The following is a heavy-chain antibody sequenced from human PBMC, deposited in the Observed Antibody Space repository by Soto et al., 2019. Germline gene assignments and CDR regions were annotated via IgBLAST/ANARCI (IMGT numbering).Heavy chain of an antibody. CDR3: ASGYSSSWGRYWFDP. Sequence: SETLSLTCAVSGGSISRGGYSWSWIRQPPGKGLEWIGYIYHSGSTYYNPSLKSRVTISVDRSKNQFSLKLSSVTAADTAVYYCASGYSSSWGRYWFDPWGQGTLVTVSS. J-gene: IGHJ5*02. D-gene: IGHD6-13*01. CDR2: IYHSGST. CDR1: GGSISRGGYS. V-gene: IGHV4-30-2*01.